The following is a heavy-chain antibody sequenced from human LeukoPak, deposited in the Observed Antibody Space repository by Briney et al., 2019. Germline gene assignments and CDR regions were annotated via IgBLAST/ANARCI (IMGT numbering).Heavy chain of an antibody. V-gene: IGHV3-48*03. Sequence: GGSLRLSCAASGFTFSSYEMNWVRQAPGKGLEWVSYISSSGSIIYYADSVKGRFTISRDNAKNSLYLQVNSLRAEDTAVYYCAREESYYDGSGHSHCYFDYWGQGTLVTVSS. D-gene: IGHD3-22*01. CDR3: AREESYYDGSGHSHCYFDY. J-gene: IGHJ4*02. CDR2: ISSSGSII. CDR1: GFTFSSYE.